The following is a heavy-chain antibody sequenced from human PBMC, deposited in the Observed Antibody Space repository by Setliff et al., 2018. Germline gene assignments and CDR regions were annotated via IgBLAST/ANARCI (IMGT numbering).Heavy chain of an antibody. CDR1: GGSISSYY. Sequence: SETLSLTCTVSGGSISSYYWSWIRQPPGKGLEWIGYIYTSGSTNYNPSLKSRVTISVDTSKNQFSLKLSSVTAADTAVYYCARFLNPRDGYQNSPGFDFWGQGTLVTVSS. CDR2: IYTSGST. CDR3: ARFLNPRDGYQNSPGFDF. J-gene: IGHJ4*02. D-gene: IGHD5-12*01. V-gene: IGHV4-4*08.